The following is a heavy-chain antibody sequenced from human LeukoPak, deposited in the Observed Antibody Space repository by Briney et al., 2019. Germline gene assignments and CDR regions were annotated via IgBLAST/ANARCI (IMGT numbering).Heavy chain of an antibody. Sequence: SETLSLTCTVSGGSISSYYWSWIRQPPGKGLEWIGYIYYSGSTYYNPSLKSRVTISVDTSKNQFSLKLSSVTAADTAVYYCARGNWGHDAFDIWGQGTMVTVSS. V-gene: IGHV4-59*12. D-gene: IGHD7-27*01. CDR2: IYYSGST. J-gene: IGHJ3*02. CDR3: ARGNWGHDAFDI. CDR1: GGSISSYY.